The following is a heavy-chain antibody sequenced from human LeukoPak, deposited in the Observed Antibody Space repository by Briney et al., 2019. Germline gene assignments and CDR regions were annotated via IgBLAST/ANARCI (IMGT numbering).Heavy chain of an antibody. CDR1: GFTFSSYA. Sequence: GGSLRLSCAASGFTFSSYAMSWVRQAPGKGLEWVSAISGSGGSTYYADSVKGRFTISRDNSKNTLDLQMNSLRAEDTAIYFCAKSSSGWYQFDYWGQGTLVTVSS. CDR3: AKSSSGWYQFDY. J-gene: IGHJ4*02. CDR2: ISGSGGST. V-gene: IGHV3-23*01. D-gene: IGHD6-19*01.